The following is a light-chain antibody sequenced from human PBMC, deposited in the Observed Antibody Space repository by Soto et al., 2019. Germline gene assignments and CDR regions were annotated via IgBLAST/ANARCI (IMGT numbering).Light chain of an antibody. CDR1: SSDIGGYRY. J-gene: IGLJ2*01. CDR2: DVT. Sequence: QSVLTQPASVSRSPGQSVTISCTGTSSDIGGYRYVSWYQQRPGKAPKLMIHDVTNRPSGVSDRFSGSKSGNTASLTISGLQAEDEADYYCTSYTSDSSVIFGGGTKLTVL. CDR3: TSYTSDSSVI. V-gene: IGLV2-14*03.